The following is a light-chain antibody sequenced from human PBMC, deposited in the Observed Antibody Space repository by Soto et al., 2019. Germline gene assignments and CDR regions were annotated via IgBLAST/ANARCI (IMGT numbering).Light chain of an antibody. V-gene: IGLV2-14*01. Sequence: QSVLTQYASVSGSPGQSITISCTGASSDVGDFNYVSWYQQHPGKAPKLIIYDVSNRPSGVSNRFSGSKSGNTASLTISGLQAEDEADYYCSSYTSSSTLYGFGTGTKVTVL. CDR2: DVS. J-gene: IGLJ1*01. CDR1: SSDVGDFNY. CDR3: SSYTSSSTLYG.